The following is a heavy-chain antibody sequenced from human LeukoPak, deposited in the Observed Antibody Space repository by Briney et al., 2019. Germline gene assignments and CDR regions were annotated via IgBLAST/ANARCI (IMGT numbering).Heavy chain of an antibody. J-gene: IGHJ4*02. V-gene: IGHV3-48*01. CDR1: GFTFSSYS. CDR2: TSGSSGSTI. CDR3: ARDKIQWLRYSYFDY. Sequence: GGSLRLSCAASGFTFSSYSMNWVRQAPGRGLEWLSYTSGSSGSTIYYAQSVRGRFTISRDDAKNTLYLQMDSLRADDTAVYFCARDKIQWLRYSYFDYWGQGVLVTVSS. D-gene: IGHD5-12*01.